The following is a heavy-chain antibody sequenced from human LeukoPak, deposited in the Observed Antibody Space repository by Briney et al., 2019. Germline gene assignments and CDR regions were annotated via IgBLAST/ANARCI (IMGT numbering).Heavy chain of an antibody. Sequence: GGSLRLSCAASGFPFSSYGMHWVRQAPGKGLEWVALTWYDGSSKCYADSVKGRFTISRDNSKNTLYLQMNSLRAEDTAVYYCARYYGDSYYFDYWGQGTLVTVSS. D-gene: IGHD4-17*01. CDR2: TWYDGSSK. CDR3: ARYYGDSYYFDY. J-gene: IGHJ4*02. V-gene: IGHV3-33*01. CDR1: GFPFSSYG.